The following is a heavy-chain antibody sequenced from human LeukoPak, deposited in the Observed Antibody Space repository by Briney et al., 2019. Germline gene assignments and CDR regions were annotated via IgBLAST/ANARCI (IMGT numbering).Heavy chain of an antibody. CDR2: IYHSGST. D-gene: IGHD3-22*01. J-gene: IGHJ3*02. V-gene: IGHV4-39*07. CDR3: ARPSTYYYDSSGHGAFDI. CDR1: GGSISSSSYY. Sequence: PSKTLSLTCTVSGGSISSSSYYWGWIRQPPGKGLEWIGSIYHSGSTHCNPSLKSRVTISVDTSKNQFSLKLSSVTAADTAVYYCARPSTYYYDSSGHGAFDIWGQGTMVTVSS.